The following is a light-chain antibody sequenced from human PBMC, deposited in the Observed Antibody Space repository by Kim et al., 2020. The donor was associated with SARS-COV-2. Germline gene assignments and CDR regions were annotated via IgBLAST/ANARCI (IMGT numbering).Light chain of an antibody. Sequence: ELTQPPSVSVSPGQTASITCSGDKLGDKYACWYQQKPGQSPVLVIYQDSKRPSGIPERFSGSNSGNTATLTISGTQAMDEADYYCQAWDSSTHVVFGGGTQLTVL. CDR1: KLGDKY. CDR3: QAWDSSTHVV. CDR2: QDS. J-gene: IGLJ2*01. V-gene: IGLV3-1*01.